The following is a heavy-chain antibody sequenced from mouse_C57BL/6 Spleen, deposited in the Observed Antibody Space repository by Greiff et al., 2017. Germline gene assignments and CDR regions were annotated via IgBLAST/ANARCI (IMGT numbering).Heavy chain of an antibody. CDR3: ARESLRAWFAY. D-gene: IGHD1-1*01. CDR1: GYTFTSYW. V-gene: IGHV1-72*01. J-gene: IGHJ3*01. CDR2: IDPSSGGT. Sequence: QVQLQQPGAELVKPGASVKLSCKASGYTFTSYWMHWVKQRPGRGLEWIGRIDPSSGGTKYNEKFKSKATLTVDKPSSTAYMQLSSLTSEDSAVYYCARESLRAWFAYWGQGTLVTVSA.